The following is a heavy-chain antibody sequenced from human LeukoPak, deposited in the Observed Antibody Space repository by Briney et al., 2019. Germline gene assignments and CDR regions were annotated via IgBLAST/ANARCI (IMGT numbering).Heavy chain of an antibody. V-gene: IGHV3-23*01. J-gene: IGHJ3*02. CDR1: GFTFSNYP. CDR3: ANTARDDAFDI. Sequence: GGSLRLSCAASGFTFSNYPMGWVRQAPGKGLEWVSAISGSGGTTYYADSVKGRFTISGDNSRNTLYLQMNSLRAEDTALYYCANTARDDAFDIWGQGTMVTGSS. CDR2: ISGSGGTT.